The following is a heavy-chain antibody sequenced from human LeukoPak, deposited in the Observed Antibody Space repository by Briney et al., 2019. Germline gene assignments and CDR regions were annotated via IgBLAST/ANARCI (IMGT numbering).Heavy chain of an antibody. Sequence: SETLSLTCTVSGGSINSYYWSWIRQPPGKGLEWIGYIYYSGSTNYNPSLKSRVTISVDTSNNKFSLKLTSLTAADTAVYYCARLPRGPPDYWGQGTLVTVSS. V-gene: IGHV4-59*08. D-gene: IGHD5-12*01. J-gene: IGHJ4*02. CDR3: ARLPRGPPDY. CDR2: IYYSGST. CDR1: GGSINSYY.